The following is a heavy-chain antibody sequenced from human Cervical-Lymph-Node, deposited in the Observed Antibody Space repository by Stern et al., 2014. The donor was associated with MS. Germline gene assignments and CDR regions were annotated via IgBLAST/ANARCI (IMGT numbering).Heavy chain of an antibody. CDR3: AKDQRYSSGWYTDY. V-gene: IGHV3-23*04. Sequence: EVQLVESGGGLVQPGGSLRLSCAASGFTFSTYAMSWVRQAPGKGLGWVAGISGTGGGTFYADSVKGRFTVSRDNSKNTLYLQMNSLRAEDTAIYYCAKDQRYSSGWYTDYRGQGTLVTVSS. CDR2: ISGTGGGT. D-gene: IGHD6-19*01. J-gene: IGHJ4*02. CDR1: GFTFSTYA.